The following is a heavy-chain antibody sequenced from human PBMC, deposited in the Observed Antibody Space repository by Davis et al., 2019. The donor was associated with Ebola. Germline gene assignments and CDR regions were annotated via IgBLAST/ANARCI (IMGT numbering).Heavy chain of an antibody. Sequence: ASAKDSCMASAYTFTSYYMHWLRHHPGQGPAWMGIINPSGGSTSHAQKFQVRVTMTRDTSTSTVYMELSSLRSEDTAVYYCTRGGGRYCTNGVCYGLWFDPWGHGTLVTVSS. CDR1: AYTFTSYY. J-gene: IGHJ5*02. D-gene: IGHD2-8*01. CDR3: TRGGGRYCTNGVCYGLWFDP. V-gene: IGHV1-46*01. CDR2: INPSGGST.